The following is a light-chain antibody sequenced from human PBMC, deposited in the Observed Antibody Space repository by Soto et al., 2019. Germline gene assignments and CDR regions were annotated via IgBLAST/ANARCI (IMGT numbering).Light chain of an antibody. V-gene: IGKV3-20*01. CDR1: QTVRTNY. Sequence: EIVLTQSPGTLSLSPGERATLSCRASQTVRTNYLAWFQHKPGQAPRLLIYGASSRATGIPDRFSGSGSGTDFTLTINRLEPEDLALYFCQQYSDSPLTFGGGTKVEIK. J-gene: IGKJ4*01. CDR2: GAS. CDR3: QQYSDSPLT.